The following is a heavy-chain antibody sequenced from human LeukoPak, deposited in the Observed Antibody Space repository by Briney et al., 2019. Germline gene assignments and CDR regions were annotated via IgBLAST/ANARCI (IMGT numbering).Heavy chain of an antibody. Sequence: GGSLRLSCAASGFTFSSYGMHWVRQAPGKGLEWVALIRYDGSNKYYADSVKGRFTISRDNSKNTLYLQMNSLRAEDTAVYYCAKDPNYYDNSGYYSEFDYWGQGTLVTVSS. J-gene: IGHJ4*02. V-gene: IGHV3-30*02. CDR3: AKDPNYYDNSGYYSEFDY. D-gene: IGHD3-22*01. CDR2: IRYDGSNK. CDR1: GFTFSSYG.